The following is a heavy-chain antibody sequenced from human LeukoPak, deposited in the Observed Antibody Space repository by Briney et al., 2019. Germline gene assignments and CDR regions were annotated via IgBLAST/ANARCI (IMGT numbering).Heavy chain of an antibody. CDR1: GYSFTSYW. CDR3: ARRYGSAPGAFDI. Sequence: GESLQISCQGSGYSFTSYWIGWVRQMPGKGLGWMGIIYPGDSDTRYSPSFQGQVTISADKSISTAYLQWSSLKASDTAMYYCARRYGSAPGAFDIWGQGTMVTVSS. CDR2: IYPGDSDT. J-gene: IGHJ3*02. D-gene: IGHD3-10*01. V-gene: IGHV5-51*01.